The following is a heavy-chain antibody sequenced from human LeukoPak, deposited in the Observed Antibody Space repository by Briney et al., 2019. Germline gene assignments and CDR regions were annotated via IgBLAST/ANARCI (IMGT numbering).Heavy chain of an antibody. Sequence: KPGRSLRLSCAASGFTFSSYSMNWVRQAPGKGLEWVSSISSSSSYIYYADSVKGRFTISRDNAKNSLYLQMNSLRAEDTAVYYCARDRGDGYITRFLDNYWGQGTLVTVSS. V-gene: IGHV3-21*01. D-gene: IGHD5-24*01. CDR1: GFTFSSYS. CDR2: ISSSSSYI. J-gene: IGHJ4*02. CDR3: ARDRGDGYITRFLDNY.